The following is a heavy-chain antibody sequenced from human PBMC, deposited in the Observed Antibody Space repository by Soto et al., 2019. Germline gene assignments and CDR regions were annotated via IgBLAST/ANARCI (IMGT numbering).Heavy chain of an antibody. J-gene: IGHJ4*02. CDR1: GGSSSSYY. D-gene: IGHD3-22*01. V-gene: IGHV4-59*01. CDR2: IYYSGST. Sequence: SETLSLTCTVSGGSSSSYYWSWIRQPPGKGLEWIGYIYYSGSTNYNPSLKSRVTISVDTSKNQFSLKLSSVTAADTAVYYCARTYDSSGYYFDYWGQGTLVTVSS. CDR3: ARTYDSSGYYFDY.